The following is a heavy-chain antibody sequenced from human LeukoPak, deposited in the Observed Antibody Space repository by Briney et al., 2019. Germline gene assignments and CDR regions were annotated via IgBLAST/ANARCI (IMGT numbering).Heavy chain of an antibody. D-gene: IGHD6-13*01. CDR3: ARVEQQLGLDY. J-gene: IGHJ4*02. CDR2: FDPEHGET. V-gene: IGHV1-24*01. Sequence: ASVKVSCKVSGYTLTELSMHWVRQAPGKGLEWMGGFDPEHGETVYAQKFQGRLTMTEDTSTHTAYMELSSLRSDDTAVYHCARVEQQLGLDYWGQGTLVTVSS. CDR1: GYTLTELS.